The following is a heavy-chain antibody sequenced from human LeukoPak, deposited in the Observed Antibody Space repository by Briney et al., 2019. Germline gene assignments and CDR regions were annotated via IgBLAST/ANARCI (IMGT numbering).Heavy chain of an antibody. Sequence: GASVKVSCKASGGTFSSYAISWVRQAPGQGLEWMGRIIPILGIANYAQKFQGRVTITADKSTSTAYMELSSLRSEDTAVYYCASEGTMIDTQSFDYWGQGTLVTVSS. CDR1: GGTFSSYA. J-gene: IGHJ4*02. D-gene: IGHD3-22*01. CDR3: ASEGTMIDTQSFDY. CDR2: IIPILGIA. V-gene: IGHV1-69*04.